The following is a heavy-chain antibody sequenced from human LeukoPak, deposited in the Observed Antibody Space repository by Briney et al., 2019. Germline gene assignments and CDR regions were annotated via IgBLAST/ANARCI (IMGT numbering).Heavy chain of an antibody. D-gene: IGHD3-3*01. CDR3: ARLWSSDYFDY. Sequence: SETLSLTCAVSGGSITSSNWWSWVRQPPGKGLEWIGEIYHSGSTIYNPSLKSRVTISVDKSKNQFSLKLTSLTAADTAVYYCARLWSSDYFDYWGQGTLVTVSS. J-gene: IGHJ4*02. CDR2: IYHSGST. V-gene: IGHV4-4*02. CDR1: GGSITSSNW.